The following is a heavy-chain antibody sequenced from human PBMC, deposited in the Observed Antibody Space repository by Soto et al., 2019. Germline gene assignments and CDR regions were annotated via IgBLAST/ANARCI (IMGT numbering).Heavy chain of an antibody. CDR1: GYTFPSYG. Sequence: ASVKVSRKASGYTFPSYGISRVRQPPVQGLEWMGWISAYNGNTNYAQKLQGRVTMTTDTSTSTAYMELRSLKSDDTAVYYCASDIVNGWIAYYYGMEVWGQGTTDTVSS. CDR2: ISAYNGNT. J-gene: IGHJ6*02. V-gene: IGHV1-18*01. D-gene: IGHD5-12*01. CDR3: ASDIVNGWIAYYYGMEV.